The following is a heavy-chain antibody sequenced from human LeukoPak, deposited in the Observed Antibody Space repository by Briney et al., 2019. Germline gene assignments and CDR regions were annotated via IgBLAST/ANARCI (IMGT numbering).Heavy chain of an antibody. D-gene: IGHD2-15*01. CDR1: GGSISSSSYY. V-gene: IGHV4-39*02. J-gene: IGHJ6*02. CDR3: AREGGYCSGGLHV. CDR2: IYYSGST. Sequence: SETLSLTCTVSGGSISSSSYYWGWIRQPPGQGLEWIGIIYYSGSTYYNPSLKTRVTISVDTSKNQFSLKLNSVTAADTAVYYCAREGGYCSGGLHVWGQGTTVTVSS.